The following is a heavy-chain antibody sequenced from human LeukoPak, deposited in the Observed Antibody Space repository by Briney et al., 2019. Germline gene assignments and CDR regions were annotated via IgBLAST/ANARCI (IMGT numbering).Heavy chain of an antibody. J-gene: IGHJ4*02. CDR1: GFTFSSYA. D-gene: IGHD2-15*01. CDR2: IGGSGGST. Sequence: GGSLRLSCAASGFTFSSYAMSWVRQAPGKGLEWVSAIGGSGGSTYYADSVKGRFTISRDNSKNTLYLQMNSLRAEDTAVYYCAKDSDIVVVVAATLFDYWGQGTLVTVSS. CDR3: AKDSDIVVVVAATLFDY. V-gene: IGHV3-23*01.